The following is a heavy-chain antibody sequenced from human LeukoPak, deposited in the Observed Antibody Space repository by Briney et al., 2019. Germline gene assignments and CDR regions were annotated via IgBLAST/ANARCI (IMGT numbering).Heavy chain of an antibody. V-gene: IGHV1-69*13. Sequence: ASVKVSCKASGGTFSSYAISWVRQAPGQGLEWMGGIIPIFGTANYAQKFQGRVTITADESTSTAYMELSSLRSEDTAVYYCARDQYYDILTGYSDWGQGTLVTVSS. D-gene: IGHD3-9*01. J-gene: IGHJ4*02. CDR2: IIPIFGTA. CDR1: GGTFSSYA. CDR3: ARDQYYDILTGYSD.